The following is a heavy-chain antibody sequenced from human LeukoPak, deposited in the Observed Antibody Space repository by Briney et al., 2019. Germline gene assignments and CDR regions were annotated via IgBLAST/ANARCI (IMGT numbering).Heavy chain of an antibody. Sequence: PSETLSLTCTVSGGSISSTTYYWGWIRQPPGKGLEWIGSFSYSEVTYYNPSLKSRVTISVDTSKNQFSLKLSSVTAADTAVYYCARQVYYHNRPAYDYWGQGTLVTVSS. CDR2: FSYSEVT. CDR1: GGSISSTTYY. D-gene: IGHD1-14*01. CDR3: ARQVYYHNRPAYDY. J-gene: IGHJ4*02. V-gene: IGHV4-39*01.